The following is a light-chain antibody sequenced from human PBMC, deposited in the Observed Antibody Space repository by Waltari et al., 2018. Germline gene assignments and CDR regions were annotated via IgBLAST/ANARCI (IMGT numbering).Light chain of an antibody. CDR2: YDD. J-gene: IGLJ2*01. CDR1: RSNIGNNA. V-gene: IGLV1-36*01. CDR3: AAWDDSLNGLV. Sequence: QSVLTQPPSVSEAPRQRVTISCSGSRSNIGNNAVHWYQQLPGKAPKLLIYYDDLLPSGVSDRFSGSKSGTSASLAISGPQSEDEADYYCAAWDDSLNGLVFGGGTKLTVL.